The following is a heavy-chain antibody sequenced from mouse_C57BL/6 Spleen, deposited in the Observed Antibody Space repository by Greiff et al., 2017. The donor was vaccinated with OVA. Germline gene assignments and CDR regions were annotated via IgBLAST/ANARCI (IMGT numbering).Heavy chain of an antibody. D-gene: IGHD2-1*01. J-gene: IGHJ3*01. CDR1: GYTFTDYN. CDR3: AEAYGNYPAWFAY. Sequence: VQLQQSGPELVKPGASVKMSCKASGYTFTDYNMHWVKQSHGKSLEWIGYINPNNGGTSYNQKFKGKATLTVNKSSSTAYMELRSLTSEDSAVYYCAEAYGNYPAWFAYWGQGTLVTVSA. V-gene: IGHV1-22*01. CDR2: INPNNGGT.